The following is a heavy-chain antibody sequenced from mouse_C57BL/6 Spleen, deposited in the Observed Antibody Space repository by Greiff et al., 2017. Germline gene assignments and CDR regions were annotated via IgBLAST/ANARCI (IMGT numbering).Heavy chain of an antibody. J-gene: IGHJ2*01. V-gene: IGHV1-36*01. Sequence: VQLQQSGPVLVKPGPSVKISCKASGFTFTDYYMHWVKQSPGQSLAWIGIVYPYNGGTSYNQKFKGKDTLTVDTSSSTAYMELHSLTPEDSEVSYCSSSSYGGFDYWGQGTTLTVSS. D-gene: IGHD1-1*01. CDR2: VYPYNGGT. CDR3: SSSSYGGFDY. CDR1: GFTFTDYY.